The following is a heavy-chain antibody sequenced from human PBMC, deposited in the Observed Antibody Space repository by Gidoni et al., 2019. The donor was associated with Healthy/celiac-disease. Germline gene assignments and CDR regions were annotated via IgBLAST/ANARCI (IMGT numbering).Heavy chain of an antibody. D-gene: IGHD2-15*01. J-gene: IGHJ3*02. Sequence: QVQLVQSGAEVKKPGASVKVSCNASGYTFTSYGISWVRQAPGQGLEWMGWISAYNGNTNYAQKLQGRVTMTTDTSTSTAYMELRSLRSDDTAVYYGAGRGRYCSGGSCGAFDIWGQGTMVTVSS. CDR2: ISAYNGNT. CDR1: GYTFTSYG. CDR3: AGRGRYCSGGSCGAFDI. V-gene: IGHV1-18*01.